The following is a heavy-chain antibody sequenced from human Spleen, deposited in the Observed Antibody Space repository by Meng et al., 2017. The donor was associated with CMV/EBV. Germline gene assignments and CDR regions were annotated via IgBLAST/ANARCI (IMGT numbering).Heavy chain of an antibody. CDR1: GFTFDDYA. Sequence: GGSLRLACAASGFTFDDYAMHWVRQAPGKGLEWVSGLTWNSGTIVYADSVKGRFTISRDNAKSSLFLQMNSLRAEDTALYYCAKGYDSRSHYYYGMDVWGQGTTVTVSS. CDR2: LTWNSGTI. V-gene: IGHV3-9*01. CDR3: AKGYDSRSHYYYGMDV. D-gene: IGHD1-1*01. J-gene: IGHJ6*02.